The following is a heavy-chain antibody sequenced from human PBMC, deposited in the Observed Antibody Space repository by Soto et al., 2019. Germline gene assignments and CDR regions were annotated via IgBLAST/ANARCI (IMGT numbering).Heavy chain of an antibody. Sequence: QVQLQQSGPGLVKPSETLSLTCTVSGGSISSYYWCWTRQPAGKGLEWIGRIYPTGKTNYNPSLQSRLTMSADTSRNQFSLNLTSVTAADTAIYYCARCGLDYGMDVWGHVTTVAVSS. J-gene: IGHJ6*02. CDR2: IYPTGKT. V-gene: IGHV4-4*07. CDR3: ARCGLDYGMDV. CDR1: GGSISSYY. D-gene: IGHD3-16*01.